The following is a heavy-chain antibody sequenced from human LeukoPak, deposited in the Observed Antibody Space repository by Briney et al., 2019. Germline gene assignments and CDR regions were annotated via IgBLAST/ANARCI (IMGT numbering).Heavy chain of an antibody. J-gene: IGHJ6*02. CDR2: INPSGGST. D-gene: IGHD2-2*01. CDR3: ARDSVESLGYCSSTSCYAVHYYYGMDV. Sequence: ASVKVSCKASGYTFTSYYMHWVRQAPGQGLEWTGIINPSGGSTSYAQKFQGRVTMTRDTSTSTVYMELSSLRSEDTAVYYCARDSVESLGYCSSTSCYAVHYYYGMDVWGQGTTVTVSS. V-gene: IGHV1-46*01. CDR1: GYTFTSYY.